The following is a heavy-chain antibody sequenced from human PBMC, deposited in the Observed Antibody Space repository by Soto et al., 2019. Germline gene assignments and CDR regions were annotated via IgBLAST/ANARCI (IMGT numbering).Heavy chain of an antibody. V-gene: IGHV3-74*01. J-gene: IGHJ4*02. D-gene: IGHD6-19*01. CDR3: VRGGSCWSY. Sequence: EVQLVESGGGLVQPGGSLRLSCAASGFIFSDYWMHWVRQAPGKGLVWVSRIASDASSTNYADSVKGRFTISRDNAKNTLYLYMNSLGDMATAIYYCVRGGSCWSYWGQGTLVTVFS. CDR2: IASDASST. CDR1: GFIFSDYW.